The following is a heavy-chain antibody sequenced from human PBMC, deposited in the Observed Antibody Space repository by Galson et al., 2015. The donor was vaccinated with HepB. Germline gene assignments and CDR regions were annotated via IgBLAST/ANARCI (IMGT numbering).Heavy chain of an antibody. J-gene: IGHJ3*02. CDR1: GFTFDDYA. Sequence: SLRLSCEASGFTFDDYAMHWVRQAPGKGLEWVSGISWNSGSIGYADSVKGRFTISRDNAKNSLHLQMNSPRAEDTALYYCAKAAYSGYGSDAFDIWGQGTMVTVSS. CDR2: ISWNSGSI. D-gene: IGHD5-12*01. V-gene: IGHV3-9*01. CDR3: AKAAYSGYGSDAFDI.